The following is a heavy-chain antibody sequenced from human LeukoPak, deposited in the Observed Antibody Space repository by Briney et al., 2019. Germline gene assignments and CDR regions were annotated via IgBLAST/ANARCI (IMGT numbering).Heavy chain of an antibody. CDR1: GYTFTGYY. D-gene: IGHD3-9*01. CDR3: ARSEVLRYFDWLVTGSGCDY. J-gene: IGHJ4*02. V-gene: IGHV1-2*02. Sequence: ASVKVSCKASGYTFTGYYMHWVRQAPGQGLEWMGWINPNSGGTNYAQKFQGRVTMTRDTSISTAYMELSRLRSDDTAVYYCARSEVLRYFDWLVTGSGCDYWGQGTLVTVSS. CDR2: INPNSGGT.